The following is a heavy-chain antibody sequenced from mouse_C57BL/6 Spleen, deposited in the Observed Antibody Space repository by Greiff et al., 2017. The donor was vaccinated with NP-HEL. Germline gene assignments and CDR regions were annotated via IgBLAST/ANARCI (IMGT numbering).Heavy chain of an antibody. J-gene: IGHJ4*01. CDR1: GYTFTDYY. D-gene: IGHD2-12*01. Sequence: EVQLQQSGPELVKPGASVKISCKASGYTFTDYYMNWVKQSHGKSLEWIGDINPNNGGTSYNQKFKGKATLTVDKSSSTAYMELRSLTSEDSAVYYCARLYDGEPYYYAMDYWGQGTSVTVSS. CDR3: ARLYDGEPYYYAMDY. CDR2: INPNNGGT. V-gene: IGHV1-26*01.